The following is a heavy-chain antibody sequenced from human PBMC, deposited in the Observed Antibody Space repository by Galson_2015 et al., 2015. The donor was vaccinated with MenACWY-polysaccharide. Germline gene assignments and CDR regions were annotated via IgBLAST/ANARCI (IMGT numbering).Heavy chain of an antibody. Sequence: STRLPCAASGLTFNNNWKYWVRQAPGKGLAWVSSINSDGSSTAYADSVKGRFTISRDNAKNTLFLQMNSLRVEDTAVYFCVGPLGRGGTGAYGMDAWGQGTTVTVSS. CDR1: GLTFNNNW. J-gene: IGHJ6*02. D-gene: IGHD3-10*01. CDR2: INSDGSST. V-gene: IGHV3-74*01. CDR3: VGPLGRGGTGAYGMDA.